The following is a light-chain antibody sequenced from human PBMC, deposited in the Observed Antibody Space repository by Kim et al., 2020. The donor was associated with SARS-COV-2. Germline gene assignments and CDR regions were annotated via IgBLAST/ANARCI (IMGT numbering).Light chain of an antibody. J-gene: IGKJ2*01. CDR2: DAS. CDR1: QGINSA. V-gene: IGKV1D-13*01. CDR3: QQFNNYPPYT. Sequence: AIQLTQSPSSLSASVGDRVTITCRASQGINSALAWYQQKPGKAPKLLIYDASSLESGVPSRFSGSGSGTDFTLTISSLQPEDFATYYCQQFNNYPPYTFGQGTKLEI.